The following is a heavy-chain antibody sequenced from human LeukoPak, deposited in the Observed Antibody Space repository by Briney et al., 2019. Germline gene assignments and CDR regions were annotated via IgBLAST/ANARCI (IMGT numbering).Heavy chain of an antibody. D-gene: IGHD3-3*01. V-gene: IGHV3-21*01. CDR3: AKHDFGVAYDY. CDR2: ISRGSNNI. J-gene: IGHJ4*02. CDR1: GFTFSSYS. Sequence: GGSLRLSCAASGFTFSSYSMNWVRQAPGKGLEWVSSISRGSNNIHYVDSVKGRFTISRDDAENSLYLQMNSLRAEDTAVYYCAKHDFGVAYDYWGQGTLVTVSS.